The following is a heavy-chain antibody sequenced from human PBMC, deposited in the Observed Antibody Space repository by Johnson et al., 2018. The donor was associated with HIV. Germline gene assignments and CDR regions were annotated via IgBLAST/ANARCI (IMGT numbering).Heavy chain of an antibody. Sequence: QVQLVESGGGLVKPGGSLRLSCAASGFTFSDYYMSWIRQAPGKGLECVSDFSSSGSTIYYADSVKVRFTISRDNAKNSLYLQMNSLRAEDMAVYCCARDLRDIVVPDAFDIWGQGTMVTVSS. CDR1: GFTFSDYY. CDR3: ARDLRDIVVPDAFDI. J-gene: IGHJ3*02. V-gene: IGHV3-11*04. D-gene: IGHD5-12*01. CDR2: FSSSGSTI.